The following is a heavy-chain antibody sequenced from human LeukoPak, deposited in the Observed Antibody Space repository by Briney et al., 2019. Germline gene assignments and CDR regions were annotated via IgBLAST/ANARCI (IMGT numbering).Heavy chain of an antibody. Sequence: PGGSLRLSCAASGFTFSSYGMHWVRQAPGKGLEWVAVISYDGSNKYYADSVKGRFTISRDNSKNTLYLQMNSLRAEDTAVYYCAKAKDSSGWYLGAFDIWGQGTMVTVSS. CDR3: AKAKDSSGWYLGAFDI. CDR2: ISYDGSNK. V-gene: IGHV3-30*18. CDR1: GFTFSSYG. D-gene: IGHD6-19*01. J-gene: IGHJ3*02.